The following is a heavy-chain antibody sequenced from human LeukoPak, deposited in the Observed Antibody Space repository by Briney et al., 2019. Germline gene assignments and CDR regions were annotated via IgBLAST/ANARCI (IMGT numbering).Heavy chain of an antibody. J-gene: IGHJ5*02. Sequence: SETLSLTCAVYGGSFNGYSWTWIRQPPGKGLEWIGEINHGGSTNYNPSLKSRVTISADTSKANFSLRLSSVTAADTAVYYCAGGRYTIWFDPWGQGTLVTVSS. CDR3: AGGRYTIWFDP. V-gene: IGHV4-34*01. CDR1: GGSFNGYS. CDR2: INHGGST. D-gene: IGHD5-24*01.